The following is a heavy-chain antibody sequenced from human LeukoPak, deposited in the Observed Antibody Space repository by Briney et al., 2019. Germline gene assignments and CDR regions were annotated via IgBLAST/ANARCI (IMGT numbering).Heavy chain of an antibody. CDR2: INPNSGGT. CDR1: GYTFTGYY. CDR3: ARVVSGSGSYYFGY. V-gene: IGHV1-2*02. Sequence: ASVKVSCKASGYTFTGYYMHWVRQAPGQGLEWMGSINPNSGGTNYAQKFQGRVTMTRDTPISTAYMELSRLRSDDTAVYYCARVVSGSGSYYFGYWGQGTLVTVSS. D-gene: IGHD3-10*01. J-gene: IGHJ4*02.